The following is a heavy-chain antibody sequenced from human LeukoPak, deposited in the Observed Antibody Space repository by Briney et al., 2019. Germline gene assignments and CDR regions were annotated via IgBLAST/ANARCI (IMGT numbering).Heavy chain of an antibody. CDR2: ISSSSSYI. CDR1: GFTFSSYS. D-gene: IGHD6-13*01. CDR3: AGDAVLRNIAAAGYFDY. J-gene: IGHJ4*02. Sequence: GGSLRLSCAASGFTFSSYSMNWVRQAPGKGLEWVSSISSSSSYIYYADSVKGRFTISRDNAKNSLYLQMNSLRAEDTALYYCAGDAVLRNIAAAGYFDYWGQGTLVTVSS. V-gene: IGHV3-21*04.